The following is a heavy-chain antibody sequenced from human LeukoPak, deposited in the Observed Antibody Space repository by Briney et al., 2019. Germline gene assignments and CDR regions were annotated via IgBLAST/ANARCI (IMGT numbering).Heavy chain of an antibody. Sequence: GGSLRLSCTASGFTFSSFEMSWVRQAQGKGLEWVSYISSSSGIFYADSVKGRFTISRDNAKNSLYLQMNSLRAEDTAVSYCARGFSYWGQGTLVTVSS. CDR2: ISSSSGI. CDR1: GFTFSSFE. CDR3: ARGFSY. J-gene: IGHJ4*02. V-gene: IGHV3-48*03.